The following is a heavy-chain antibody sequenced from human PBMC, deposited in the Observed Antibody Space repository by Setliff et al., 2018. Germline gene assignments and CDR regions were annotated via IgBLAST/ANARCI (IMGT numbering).Heavy chain of an antibody. Sequence: LRLSCAASGFTFSTYAMSWVRQAPGKGLEWVSTIYSGDRNTFYTDSVKGRFTIFRDGSKNTLFLHMTSLRAEDTAVYYCAKPQVELRWGFESWGQGTPVTSPQ. CDR1: GFTFSTYA. V-gene: IGHV3-23*03. CDR3: AKPQVELRWGFES. CDR2: IYSGDRNT. J-gene: IGHJ4*02. D-gene: IGHD1-7*01.